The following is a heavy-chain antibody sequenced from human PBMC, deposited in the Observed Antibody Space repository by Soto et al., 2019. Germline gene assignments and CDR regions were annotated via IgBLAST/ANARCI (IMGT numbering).Heavy chain of an antibody. D-gene: IGHD1-26*01. CDR3: AKDSGSYYYYYGMDV. CDR1: GFTFSSYG. V-gene: IGHV3-30*18. J-gene: IGHJ6*02. CDR2: ISYDGSNK. Sequence: QVQLVESGGGVVQPGRSLRLSCAASGFTFSSYGMHWVRQAPGKGLEWVAVISYDGSNKYYADSVKGRFTISRDNSKNTLYLQMNSLRAEDTAVYYCAKDSGSYYYYYGMDVWGQWTTVTVSS.